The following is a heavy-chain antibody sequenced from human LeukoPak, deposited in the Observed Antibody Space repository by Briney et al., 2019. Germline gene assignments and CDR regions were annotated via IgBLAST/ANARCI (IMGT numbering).Heavy chain of an antibody. D-gene: IGHD3-10*01. CDR2: ISGSGGST. CDR3: AKDLSGSGPIMKNDAFDI. V-gene: IGHV3-23*01. J-gene: IGHJ3*02. CDR1: GFTFSSYA. Sequence: GGSPRLSCAASGFTFSSYAMSRVRQAPGKGLEWVSAISGSGGSTYYADSVKGRFTISRDNSKNTLYLQMNSLRAEDTAVYYCAKDLSGSGPIMKNDAFDIWGQGTMVTVSS.